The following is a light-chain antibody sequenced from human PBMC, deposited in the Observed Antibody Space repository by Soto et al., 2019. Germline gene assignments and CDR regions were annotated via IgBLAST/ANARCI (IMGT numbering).Light chain of an antibody. CDR1: QSISSW. Sequence: DIQMTQSPSTLSASVGDRVTITCRASQSISSWLAWYQQKPGKAPKLLIYDASSLESGVPSRFSDSGSGTDFPLTISSLQPDDFANYSCQQYNSYYWTFGQGTKVQIK. CDR3: QQYNSYYWT. CDR2: DAS. V-gene: IGKV1-5*01. J-gene: IGKJ1*01.